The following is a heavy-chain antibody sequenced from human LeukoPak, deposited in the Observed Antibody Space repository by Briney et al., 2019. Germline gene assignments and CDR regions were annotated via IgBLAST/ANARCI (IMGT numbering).Heavy chain of an antibody. V-gene: IGHV3-21*01. D-gene: IGHD5-12*01. CDR3: ARSEGSTGYGPYFDY. CDR1: GFTFSDYR. J-gene: IGHJ4*02. Sequence: GGSLRLSCAASGFTFSDYRMNWVRQAPGKGLEWVSCISSSTSYIYYADSVKGRFTISRDNAKNSLYLQRNSLRAEGTAEYYCARSEGSTGYGPYFDYWGQGTLVTVSS. CDR2: ISSSTSYI.